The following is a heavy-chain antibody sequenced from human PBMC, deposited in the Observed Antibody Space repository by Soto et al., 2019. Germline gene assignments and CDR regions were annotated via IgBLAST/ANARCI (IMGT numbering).Heavy chain of an antibody. CDR3: ARDLWGYCGTDCYPLDV. CDR1: GGSISGYY. CDR2: MYNTGST. Sequence: PSETLSLTCTVSGGSISGYYWSWIRQPPGKGLEWIGYMYNTGSTVYNPSFKSRVTISVDTSKNQFSLKLNSVTAADPAVYYCARDLWGYCGTDCYPLDVWGQGTTVTVSS. D-gene: IGHD2-21*02. V-gene: IGHV4-59*01. J-gene: IGHJ6*02.